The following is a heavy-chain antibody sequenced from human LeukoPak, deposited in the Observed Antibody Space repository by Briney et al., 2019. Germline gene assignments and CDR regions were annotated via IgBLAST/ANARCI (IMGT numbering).Heavy chain of an antibody. J-gene: IGHJ3*02. CDR1: GFTVSNAW. CDR3: AFITMIVGPDDAFDI. V-gene: IGHV3-15*01. Sequence: GGSLRLSCVVSGFTVSNAWMSWVRQAPGKGLEWVGRIKSKADGGTVDYAAPVKGRFTISRDNSKNTLYLQMNSLRAEDTAVYYCAFITMIVGPDDAFDIWGQGTMVTVSS. CDR2: IKSKADGGTV. D-gene: IGHD3-22*01.